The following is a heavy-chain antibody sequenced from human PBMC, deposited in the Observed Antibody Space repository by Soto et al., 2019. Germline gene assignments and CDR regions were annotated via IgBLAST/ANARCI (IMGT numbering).Heavy chain of an antibody. D-gene: IGHD3-22*01. CDR1: GGSISSYY. V-gene: IGHV4-59*01. CDR2: IYYSGST. J-gene: IGHJ4*02. CDR3: ASTYYDSSGYWPFDY. Sequence: SATLSLTCTVSGGSISSYYWSWIRQPPGKGLEWIGYIYYSGSTNYNPSLKSRVTISVDTSKNQFSLKLSSVTAADAAVYYCASTYYDSSGYWPFDYWGQGTLVTGSS.